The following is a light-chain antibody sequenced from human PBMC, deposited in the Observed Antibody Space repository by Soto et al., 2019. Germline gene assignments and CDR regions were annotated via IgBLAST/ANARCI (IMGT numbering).Light chain of an antibody. CDR3: QQYKNWPHFT. V-gene: IGKV3-15*01. Sequence: EIVMTQSPATLSVSPGERATLSCRASQSVSTKLAWYRHKPGQAPRLLIYGASTRATGIPARFSGSGSGTEFTLTINLLQSDDFAVYCCQQYKNWPHFTFGPGTTVDIK. CDR1: QSVSTK. CDR2: GAS. J-gene: IGKJ3*01.